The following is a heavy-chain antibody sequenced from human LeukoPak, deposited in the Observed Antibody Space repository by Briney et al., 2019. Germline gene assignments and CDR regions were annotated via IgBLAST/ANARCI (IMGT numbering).Heavy chain of an antibody. V-gene: IGHV4-34*01. CDR3: ARATKSHTDY. J-gene: IGHJ4*02. CDR1: GGSFSGYY. Sequence: SETLSLTCAVYGGSFSGYYWSWIRQPPGKGVEWIGEINHSGSTNYNPSLKSRVTISVDTSKNQFSLKLSSVTAADTAVYYCARATKSHTDYWGQGTLVTVSS. CDR2: INHSGST.